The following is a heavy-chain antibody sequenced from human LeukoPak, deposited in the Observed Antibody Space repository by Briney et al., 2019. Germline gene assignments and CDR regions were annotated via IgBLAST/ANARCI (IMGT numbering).Heavy chain of an antibody. CDR2: ISGSGHGPVK. CDR3: AKTSVGEGRIIASGYFDK. CDR1: GFTFSNHA. D-gene: IGHD2-15*01. Sequence: PGGSLRLSCAASGFTFSNHAMNWVRQAPGKVLEWVSIISGSGHGPVKYYADSVKGRFTISRDDSKNTLYLQMNRLRAEDTAVYYCAKTSVGEGRIIASGYFDKWGQGTLVTVSS. J-gene: IGHJ4*02. V-gene: IGHV3-23*01.